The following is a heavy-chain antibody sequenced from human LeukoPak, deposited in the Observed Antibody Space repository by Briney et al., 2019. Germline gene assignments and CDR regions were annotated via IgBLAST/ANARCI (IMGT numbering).Heavy chain of an antibody. CDR2: IIPILGIA. Sequence: SVKVSCKASGGTFSSYAISWVRQAPGQGLEWMGRIIPILGIANYAQKFQGRVTITADKSTSTAYMELSGLRSEDTAVYYCARVAAYTAVDYWGQGTLVTVSS. CDR3: ARVAAYTAVDY. D-gene: IGHD5-18*01. CDR1: GGTFSSYA. V-gene: IGHV1-69*04. J-gene: IGHJ4*02.